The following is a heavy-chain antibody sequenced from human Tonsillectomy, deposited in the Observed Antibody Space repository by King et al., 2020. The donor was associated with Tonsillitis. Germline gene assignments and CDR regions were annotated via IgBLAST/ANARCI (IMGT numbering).Heavy chain of an antibody. CDR3: ANGHRYGYMFQY. CDR2: IKRDGREK. J-gene: IGHJ4*02. Sequence: VQLVESGGGLVQPGGSLRLSCTASGFTFSNDWMSWVRQAPGKGLEWVASIKRDGREKYYVDSVKGRFTISRDNDKSSLFLQMNSLRAEDKAVYFCANGHRYGYMFQYWGQGTLVTVPS. CDR1: GFTFSNDW. D-gene: IGHD5-18*01. V-gene: IGHV3-7*03.